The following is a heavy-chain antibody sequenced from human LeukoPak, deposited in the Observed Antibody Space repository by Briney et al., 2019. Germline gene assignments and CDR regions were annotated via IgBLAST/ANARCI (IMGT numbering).Heavy chain of an antibody. J-gene: IGHJ4*02. CDR2: IYYTGST. CDR1: GGSVSSGSYY. V-gene: IGHV4-61*01. D-gene: IGHD6-13*01. CDR3: ARLRPSIGAAGTFDY. Sequence: SETLSRTCTVSGGSVSSGSYYWSWIRQPPGKGLEWNGYIYYTGSTKYNASLKSRVTISVDTSKNQFSLKVSSVTAADTAAYYCARLRPSIGAAGTFDYWGQGTLVTVSS.